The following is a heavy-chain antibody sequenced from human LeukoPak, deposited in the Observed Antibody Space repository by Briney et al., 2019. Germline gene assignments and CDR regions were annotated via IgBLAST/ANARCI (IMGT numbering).Heavy chain of an antibody. J-gene: IGHJ4*02. CDR1: GGSISSYY. Sequence: SEALSLTCTVSGGSISSYYWSWIRQPPGKGLEWIGYIYYSGTTNYNPPLKSRVTISVDTSKNQFSLKLSSVTAADTAVYYCARGVYIAAAQYGYWGQGTLVTVSS. CDR3: ARGVYIAAAQYGY. V-gene: IGHV4-59*01. CDR2: IYYSGTT. D-gene: IGHD6-13*01.